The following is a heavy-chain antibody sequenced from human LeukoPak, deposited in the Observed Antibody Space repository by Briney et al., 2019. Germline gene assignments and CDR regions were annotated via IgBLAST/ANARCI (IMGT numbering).Heavy chain of an antibody. J-gene: IGHJ5*02. CDR1: VYPFTSYY. CDR2: ISAYNGDT. D-gene: IGHD2-2*02. Sequence: GASVKVSCKASVYPFTSYYINWVRQAPGQGLEWMGWISAYNGDTNYAQNLQGRVTMTTDTSTDTAYMELRSLRSDDTAVYYCARDGLSYTNPNNWFDPWGQGTLVTVSS. V-gene: IGHV1-18*01. CDR3: ARDGLSYTNPNNWFDP.